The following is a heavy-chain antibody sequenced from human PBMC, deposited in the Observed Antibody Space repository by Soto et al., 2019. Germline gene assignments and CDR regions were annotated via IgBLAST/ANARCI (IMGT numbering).Heavy chain of an antibody. J-gene: IGHJ4*02. CDR3: ARSVGSSGWYGGYYFDY. V-gene: IGHV4-34*01. CDR1: GGSFSGYY. CDR2: INHSGST. D-gene: IGHD6-19*01. Sequence: SETLSLTCAVYGGSFSGYYWSCIRQPPGKGLEWIVEINHSGSTNYNPSLKSRVTISVDTSKNQFSLKLSSVTAADTAVYYCARSVGSSGWYGGYYFDYWGQGTLVTVSS.